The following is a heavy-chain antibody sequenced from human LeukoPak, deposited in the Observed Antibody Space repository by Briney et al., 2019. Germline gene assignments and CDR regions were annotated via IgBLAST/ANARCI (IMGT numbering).Heavy chain of an antibody. J-gene: IGHJ4*02. CDR2: IYYSGST. CDR1: GGSIIFYY. V-gene: IGHV4-59*08. D-gene: IGHD1-26*01. Sequence: SETLSLSCTVSGGSIIFYYWSWIRQTPGKGLEWIGYIYYSGSTNYNPSLKSRVTIAVDTSKNQFSLKLSSVTAADTAVYFCARHGASGSYPYYFDYWGEATLATVSS. CDR3: ARHGASGSYPYYFDY.